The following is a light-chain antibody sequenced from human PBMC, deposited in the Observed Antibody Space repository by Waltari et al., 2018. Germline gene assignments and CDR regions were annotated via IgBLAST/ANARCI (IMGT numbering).Light chain of an antibody. CDR1: SGSIASNY. Sequence: NFMLTQPHSVSESPGKTITISCTRSSGSIASNYVQWYQQRPGSAPTTVIYEDNQRPPGVPARFSGSIDSSSNSASLTISGLKTEDEADYYCQSSDSSLVVFGGGTKLTVL. V-gene: IGLV6-57*04. CDR3: QSSDSSLVV. CDR2: EDN. J-gene: IGLJ2*01.